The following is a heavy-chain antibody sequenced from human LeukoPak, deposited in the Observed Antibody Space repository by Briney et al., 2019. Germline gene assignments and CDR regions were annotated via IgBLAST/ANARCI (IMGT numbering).Heavy chain of an antibody. J-gene: IGHJ5*02. V-gene: IGHV3-7*01. CDR1: GFTLSSYW. D-gene: IGHD3-10*01. Sequence: GGSLRLSCAASGFTLSSYWMRWVREAPGKGGKWVTNIKQEGSEKYYVDSVKGRFTISRDNAKNSLYLQMNSLRAEDTAVYYCARDPYGSDYGWFDPWGQGTLVTVSS. CDR2: IKQEGSEK. CDR3: ARDPYGSDYGWFDP.